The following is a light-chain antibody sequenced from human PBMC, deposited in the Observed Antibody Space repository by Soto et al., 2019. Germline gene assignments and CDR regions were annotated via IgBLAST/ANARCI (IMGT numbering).Light chain of an antibody. CDR2: AAS. V-gene: IGKV3-20*01. CDR3: QQYVLGLT. Sequence: EIVLTQFPGTLSLSPGERATLSCRTSQSISSSYLAWYQQKPGQAPRLLIYAASIRATGVPDRFSGSGSGTDFTLTVNRLEPEDFAVYYCQQYVLGLTFGPGTKVDLK. J-gene: IGKJ3*01. CDR1: QSISSSY.